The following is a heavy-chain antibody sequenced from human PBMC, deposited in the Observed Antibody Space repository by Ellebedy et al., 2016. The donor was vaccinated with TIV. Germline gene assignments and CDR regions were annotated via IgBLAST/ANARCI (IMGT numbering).Heavy chain of an antibody. V-gene: IGHV1-18*04. CDR1: GYTFTSYG. CDR2: ISAYNGDT. J-gene: IGHJ4*02. Sequence: AASVKVSCKASGYTFTSYGISGVRQAPGQGLEWMGWISAYNGDTNYAQKFQGRVTMTTDTSTSTAYMELRSLRSDDTAVYYCARAVLGIFDYWGQGTLVTVPS. CDR3: ARAVLGIFDY.